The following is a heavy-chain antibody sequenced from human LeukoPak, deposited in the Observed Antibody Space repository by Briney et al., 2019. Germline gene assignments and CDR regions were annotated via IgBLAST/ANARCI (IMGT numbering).Heavy chain of an antibody. J-gene: IGHJ4*02. CDR3: AREDGWSFDY. CDR1: GYSLTTYA. CDR2: INTNTGNP. V-gene: IGHV7-4-1*02. Sequence: ASVKVSCKAAGYSLTTYAMSWVRQAPGQGLEWMGWINTNTGNPTYAQGFTGRFVFSLDTSVSTAYLQISGLKAEDTAVYYCAREDGWSFDYWGQGSLVTVSS. D-gene: IGHD3-10*01.